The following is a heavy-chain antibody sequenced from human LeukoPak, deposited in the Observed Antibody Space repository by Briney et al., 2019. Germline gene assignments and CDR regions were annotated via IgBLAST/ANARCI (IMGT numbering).Heavy chain of an antibody. CDR1: GGSISSYY. D-gene: IGHD1-26*01. CDR3: AREPGIVGAIAVGY. J-gene: IGHJ4*02. Sequence: PSETLSLTCTVSGGSISSYYWSWIRQPPGKGLEWIGYIYYSGDTNYKSSLKSRVTISVDTSKEQLFLNLSSVTAADTAVYYCAREPGIVGAIAVGYWGQGTLVTVSS. CDR2: IYYSGDT. V-gene: IGHV4-59*12.